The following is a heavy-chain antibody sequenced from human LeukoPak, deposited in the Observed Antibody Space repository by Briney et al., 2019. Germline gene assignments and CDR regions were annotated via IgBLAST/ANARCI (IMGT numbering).Heavy chain of an antibody. Sequence: KTSETLSLTCTVSGYSISSGYYWGWIRQPPGKGLEWIGSIYHSGSTYYNPSLKSRVTLSVDTSKNQFSLKLSSGTAADTAVYYCARVRGSYYMDVWGKGTTVTVSS. CDR3: ARVRGSYYMDV. V-gene: IGHV4-38-2*02. D-gene: IGHD3-16*01. J-gene: IGHJ6*03. CDR2: IYHSGST. CDR1: GYSISSGYY.